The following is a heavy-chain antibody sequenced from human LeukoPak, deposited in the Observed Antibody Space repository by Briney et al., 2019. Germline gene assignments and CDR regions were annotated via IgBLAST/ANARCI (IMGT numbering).Heavy chain of an antibody. V-gene: IGHV4-59*01. CDR2: INYSEIT. Sequence: PSETLSLTCTVSGGSISSYYRSWIRQPPGKGLEWISYINYSEITDYNPSLRSRVTISVDTCKNQSSLKLSSVTAADTAVYYCAREDYCGGGSCYSGYFQHWGQGTLDTVSS. D-gene: IGHD2-15*01. CDR3: AREDYCGGGSCYSGYFQH. J-gene: IGHJ1*01. CDR1: GGSISSYY.